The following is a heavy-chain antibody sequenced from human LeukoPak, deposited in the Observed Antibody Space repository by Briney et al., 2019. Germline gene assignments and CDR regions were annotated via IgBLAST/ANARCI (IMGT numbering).Heavy chain of an antibody. CDR2: INPNSGGT. V-gene: IGHV1-2*02. CDR3: ARERAARLPFYYYYYMDV. J-gene: IGHJ6*03. D-gene: IGHD6-6*01. Sequence: ASVKVSCKASGYTFTGYYMHWVRQAPGQGLEWMGWINPNSGGTNYAQKFQGRVTMTRDTSISTAYMELSRLGSDDTAVYYCARERAARLPFYYYYYMDVWGKGTTVTVSS. CDR1: GYTFTGYY.